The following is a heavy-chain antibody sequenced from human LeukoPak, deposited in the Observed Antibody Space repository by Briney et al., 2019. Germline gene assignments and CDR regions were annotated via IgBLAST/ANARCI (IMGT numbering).Heavy chain of an antibody. CDR3: AKLKGRGD. CDR1: GFTFSSYS. D-gene: IGHD3-10*01. CDR2: ISSSSSTI. J-gene: IGHJ4*02. Sequence: GGSLRLSCAASGFTFSSYSMNWVRQAPGKGLEWVSYISSSSSTIYYADSVKGRFTISRDNSKNTLYLQMNSLRAEDTAVYYCAKLKGRGDWGQGTMVTVSS. V-gene: IGHV3-48*01.